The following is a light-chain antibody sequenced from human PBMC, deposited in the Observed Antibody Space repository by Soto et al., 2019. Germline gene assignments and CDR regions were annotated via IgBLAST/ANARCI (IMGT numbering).Light chain of an antibody. Sequence: QSVLTQPASVSGSPGQSITISCTGSSSDVGGYNYVSWYRQHPGKAPKLMIYEVSNRPSGISNRFSGSKSGNTASLTLSGLQAEDEADYYCSSYTSSSTLVFGGGTKVTVL. J-gene: IGLJ2*01. CDR2: EVS. CDR1: SSDVGGYNY. CDR3: SSYTSSSTLV. V-gene: IGLV2-14*01.